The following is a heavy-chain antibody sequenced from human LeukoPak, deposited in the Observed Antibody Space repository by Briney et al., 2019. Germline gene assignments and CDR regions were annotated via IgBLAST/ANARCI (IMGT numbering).Heavy chain of an antibody. CDR2: ISSDGDST. Sequence: PGGSLRLSCSASGFTFSTYAMHWVRQAPGKGLEYVSAISSDGDSTYNADSVKGRFTISRDNSKNTQYLQMSSLRTEDTAVYYCVRSSASSGPNCFDPWGQGTLVTVSS. D-gene: IGHD3-10*01. V-gene: IGHV3-64D*09. CDR3: VRSSASSGPNCFDP. CDR1: GFTFSTYA. J-gene: IGHJ5*02.